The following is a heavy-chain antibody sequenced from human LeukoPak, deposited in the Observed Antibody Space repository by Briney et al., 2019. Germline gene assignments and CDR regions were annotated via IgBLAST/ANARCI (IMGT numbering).Heavy chain of an antibody. CDR3: ASGGYCSSTSCFRRNWFDP. J-gene: IGHJ5*02. CDR2: INPSGGST. Sequence: SVKVSCKASGYTFTSYYMHWVRQAPGQGLEWMGTINPSGGSTSYAQKFQGRVTMTRDTSTSTVYMELSSLRSEDTAVYYCASGGYCSSTSCFRRNWFDPWGQGTLVTVSS. V-gene: IGHV1-46*03. CDR1: GYTFTSYY. D-gene: IGHD2-2*01.